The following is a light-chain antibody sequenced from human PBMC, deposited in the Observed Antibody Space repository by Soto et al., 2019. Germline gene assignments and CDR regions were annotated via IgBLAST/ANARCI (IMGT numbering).Light chain of an antibody. Sequence: DIQMTQSPSSLSASVGDRVTISCRASQSITNYLNWYQQKPGKAPKLLIFATSILHSGVPSSFSGSGSGTDFILFISSLQPEDFATYYCKQSYSTPRTFGQGTKVDIK. J-gene: IGKJ1*01. V-gene: IGKV1-39*01. CDR2: ATS. CDR3: KQSYSTPRT. CDR1: QSITNY.